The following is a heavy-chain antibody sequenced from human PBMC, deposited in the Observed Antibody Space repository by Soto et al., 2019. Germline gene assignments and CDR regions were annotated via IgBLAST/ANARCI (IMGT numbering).Heavy chain of an antibody. CDR2: IYYSGST. Sequence: QVQLQESGPGLVKPSETLSLTCTVSGGSISSYYWSWIRQPPGKGLEWIGYIYYSGSTNYNPSLKSRVTISVDTSKNQFSLKLSSVTAADTAVYYCARGGPEWLAGMDVWGQGTTVTVSS. CDR3: ARGGPEWLAGMDV. CDR1: GGSISSYY. V-gene: IGHV4-59*01. J-gene: IGHJ6*02. D-gene: IGHD3-3*01.